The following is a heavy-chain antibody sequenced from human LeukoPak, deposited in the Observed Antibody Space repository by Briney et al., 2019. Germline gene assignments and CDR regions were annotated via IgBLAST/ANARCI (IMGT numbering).Heavy chain of an antibody. D-gene: IGHD5-18*01. J-gene: IGHJ5*02. CDR1: GFTVSSNY. CDR3: ARDHISGYTYH. V-gene: IGHV3-53*01. Sequence: GGSLRLSCAASGFTVSSNYMSWVRQAPGKGLEWVSVIYSGGSTYYADSVKGRFTISRDNSKDTLYLQMNSLRAEDTAVYYCARDHISGYTYHWGQGTLVTVSS. CDR2: IYSGGST.